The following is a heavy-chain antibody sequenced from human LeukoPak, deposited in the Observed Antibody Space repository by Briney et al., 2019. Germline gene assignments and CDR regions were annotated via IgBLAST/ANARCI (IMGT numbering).Heavy chain of an antibody. CDR2: IYTSGST. CDR3: PREMVEDDFWSGYFHDDY. D-gene: IGHD3-3*01. J-gene: IGHJ4*02. CDR1: GGAISSGSYY. V-gene: IGHV4-61*02. Sequence: PSETLSLTCTVSGGAISSGSYYWSWIRQPPGKGLEWIGRIYTSGSTNYNPSLKSRVTISVDTSKNQFSLKLSSVTAADTAVYYCPREMVEDDFWSGYFHDDYWGQGTLVTVSS.